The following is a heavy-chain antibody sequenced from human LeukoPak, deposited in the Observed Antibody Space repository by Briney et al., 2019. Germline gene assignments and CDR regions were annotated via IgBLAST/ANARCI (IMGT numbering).Heavy chain of an antibody. V-gene: IGHV4-39*01. D-gene: IGHD3-10*01. CDR1: GGSISSGSYY. J-gene: IGHJ4*02. CDR2: IYYSGST. Sequence: SETLSLTCTVSGGSISSGSYYWSWIRQPAGKGLEWIGSIYYSGSTYYNPSLKSRVTISVDTSKNQFSLKLSSVTAAGTAVYYCARQPGRKRFGEFWPFDYWGQGTLVTVSS. CDR3: ARQPGRKRFGEFWPFDY.